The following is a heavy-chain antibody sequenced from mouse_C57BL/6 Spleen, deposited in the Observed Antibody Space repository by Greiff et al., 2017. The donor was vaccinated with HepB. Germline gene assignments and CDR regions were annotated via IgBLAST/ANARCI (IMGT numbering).Heavy chain of an antibody. V-gene: IGHV2-2*01. CDR1: GFSLTSYG. J-gene: IGHJ4*01. CDR3: ARRGGNYDYAMDY. CDR2: IWSGGST. D-gene: IGHD2-1*01. Sequence: QVHVKQSGPGLVQPSQSLSITCTVSGFSLTSYGVHWVRQSPGKGLEWLGVIWSGGSTDYNAAFISRLSISKDNSKSQVFFKMNSLQADDTAIYYCARRGGNYDYAMDYWGQGTSVTVSS.